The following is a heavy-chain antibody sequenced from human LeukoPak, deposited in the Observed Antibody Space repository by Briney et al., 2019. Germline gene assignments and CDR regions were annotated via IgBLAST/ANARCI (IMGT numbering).Heavy chain of an antibody. CDR1: GGSFSGYY. V-gene: IGHV4-34*01. J-gene: IGHJ4*02. D-gene: IGHD3-22*01. CDR3: ARCYYDSSGCDY. CDR2: INHSGST. Sequence: SETLSLTCAVYGGSFSGYYWSSIRQPPGKGLEWIGEINHSGSTNYNPSLKSRVTISVDTSKNQFSLKLSSVTAADTAVYYCARCYYDSSGCDYWGQGTLVTVSS.